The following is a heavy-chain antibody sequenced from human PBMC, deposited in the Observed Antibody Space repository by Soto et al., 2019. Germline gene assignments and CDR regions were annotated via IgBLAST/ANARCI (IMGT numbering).Heavy chain of an antibody. Sequence: EVQLVESGGGLVKPGGSLRLSCAASGFTFSNAWMNWVRQAPGKGLEWVGRIKSKTDGGTTDYAAPVKGRFTISRDDSKSTLYLQMNSLKTEDTAVYYCTTDLRLGVVIIDAFDIWGQGTMVTVSS. D-gene: IGHD3-3*01. V-gene: IGHV3-15*07. CDR2: IKSKTDGGTT. J-gene: IGHJ3*02. CDR1: GFTFSNAW. CDR3: TTDLRLGVVIIDAFDI.